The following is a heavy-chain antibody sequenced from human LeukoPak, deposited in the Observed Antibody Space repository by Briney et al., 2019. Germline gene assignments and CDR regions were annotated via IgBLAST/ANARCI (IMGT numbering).Heavy chain of an antibody. D-gene: IGHD2-15*01. Sequence: GGSLRLFCAASGFTFSSYAMSWVRQAPGKGLEWVSAISGSGGSTYYADSVKGRFTISRDNSKNTLYLQMNSLRAEDTAVYYCAKDRIVVVVAAGSFDYWGQGTLVTVSS. V-gene: IGHV3-23*01. CDR1: GFTFSSYA. CDR2: ISGSGGST. CDR3: AKDRIVVVVAAGSFDY. J-gene: IGHJ4*02.